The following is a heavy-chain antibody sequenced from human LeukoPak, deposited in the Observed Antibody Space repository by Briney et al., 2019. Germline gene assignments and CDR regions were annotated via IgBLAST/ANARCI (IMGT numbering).Heavy chain of an antibody. CDR2: ISAYNGNT. D-gene: IGHD3-22*01. Sequence: ASVKVSCKASGYTFTNYGISWVRQAPGQGLEWMGWISAYNGNTNYAQKLRGRVTMTTDTSTGTAYMELRSLRSDDTAVYYCARRYYYDNSGYYYFDYWGQGTLVTVSS. J-gene: IGHJ4*02. V-gene: IGHV1-18*01. CDR1: GYTFTNYG. CDR3: ARRYYYDNSGYYYFDY.